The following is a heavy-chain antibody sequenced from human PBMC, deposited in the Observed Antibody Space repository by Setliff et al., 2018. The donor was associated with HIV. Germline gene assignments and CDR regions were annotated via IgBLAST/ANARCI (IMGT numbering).Heavy chain of an antibody. Sequence: ASVKVTCKASGHTFTNVDIHWLRRATGQGLEWMGWMNPNTGVSGYALKFQARVTMTRDTSISTAYMELSRLRSDDTAVYYCARAEYTQLAYCGGDCYFDDAFDIWGQGTMVTVSS. J-gene: IGHJ3*02. CDR3: ARAEYTQLAYCGGDCYFDDAFDI. CDR1: GHTFTNVD. V-gene: IGHV1-8*01. CDR2: MNPNTGVS. D-gene: IGHD2-21*02.